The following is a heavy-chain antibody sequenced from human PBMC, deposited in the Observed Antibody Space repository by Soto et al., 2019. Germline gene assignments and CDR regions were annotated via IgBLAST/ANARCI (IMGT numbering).Heavy chain of an antibody. Sequence: QVQLQESGPGLVKPSETLSLTCTVSGGSISSYYWSWIRQPPGKGLEWIGYIYYSGSTNYNPSLTSRVTIAVDTSKNQFSLKLSSVTAADTAVYYGARALAGPYGMDVWGQGTTVTVSS. D-gene: IGHD3-16*01. V-gene: IGHV4-59*08. CDR2: IYYSGST. CDR3: ARALAGPYGMDV. CDR1: GGSISSYY. J-gene: IGHJ6*02.